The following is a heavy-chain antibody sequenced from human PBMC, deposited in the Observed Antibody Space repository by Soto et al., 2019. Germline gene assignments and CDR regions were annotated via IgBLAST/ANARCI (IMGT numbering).Heavy chain of an antibody. CDR1: GGTFSSYA. J-gene: IGHJ6*02. D-gene: IGHD2-2*01. CDR2: IIPIFGTS. Sequence: QVQLVQSGAEVKKPGSSVKVSCKASGGTFSSYAISWVRQAPGQGLEWMGGIIPIFGTSNYAQEFQGRVTLTADESTSTPYMELSSLSSQYTAVYYCASPSTAYNYYYGMDVWGQGTTVTVSS. V-gene: IGHV1-69*12. CDR3: ASPSTAYNYYYGMDV.